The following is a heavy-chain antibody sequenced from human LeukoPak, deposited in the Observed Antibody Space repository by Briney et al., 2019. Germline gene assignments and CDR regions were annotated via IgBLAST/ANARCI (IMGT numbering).Heavy chain of an antibody. CDR2: IYPGDSDT. CDR1: GSTFSSYW. J-gene: IGHJ4*02. D-gene: IGHD3-3*01. Sequence: GASLKISCKGSGSTFSSYWIGWVRQMPGKGLEWMGIIYPGDSDTRYSPSLQGQVTISVDTSIGTAYLQWSSLKASDTAIYYCARQNDFRLDYWGQGTLVTVSS. V-gene: IGHV5-51*01. CDR3: ARQNDFRLDY.